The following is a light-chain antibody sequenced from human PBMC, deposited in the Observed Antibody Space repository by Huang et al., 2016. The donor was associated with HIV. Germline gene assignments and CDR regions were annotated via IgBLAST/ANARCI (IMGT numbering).Light chain of an antibody. V-gene: IGKV3D-15*01. CDR3: QQYDNGPYT. J-gene: IGKJ2*01. CDR2: GSS. CDR1: QSVGKY. Sequence: EIVMTQSPVTLSVSPGERATLSCRASQSVGKYLAWYQQRPGQPPRLLIYGSSTRATGIPARFTGSGSGTEFTLTISSLQSEDFAIYYCQQYDNGPYTFGQGTNLEIK.